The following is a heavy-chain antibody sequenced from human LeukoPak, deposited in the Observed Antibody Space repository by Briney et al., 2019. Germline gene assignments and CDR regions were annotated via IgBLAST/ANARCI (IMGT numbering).Heavy chain of an antibody. CDR2: INHSGST. CDR1: GGSFSGYY. D-gene: IGHD6-19*01. Sequence: PSETLSLTCAVYGGSFSGYYWSWIRQPPGKGLEWIGEINHSGSTNYNPSLKSRVTISVDTSKNRFSLKLSSVTAADTAVYYCARGIAVAGTWGQEPWSPSPQ. CDR3: ARGIAVAGT. V-gene: IGHV4-34*01. J-gene: IGHJ5*01.